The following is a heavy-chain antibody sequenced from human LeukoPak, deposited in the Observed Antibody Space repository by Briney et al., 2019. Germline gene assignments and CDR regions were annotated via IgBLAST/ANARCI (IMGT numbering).Heavy chain of an antibody. D-gene: IGHD1-26*01. V-gene: IGHV3-66*01. CDR2: IYRGGST. CDR1: GFTVSSNY. CDR3: AMATWVGGLDY. Sequence: PGGSLRLSCAASGFTVSSNYMSWVRQAPGKGLEWVSVIYRGGSTYYAGSVKGRFTISRDNSKNTLYLQMNNLRAEDTAVYYCAMATWVGGLDYWGQGTLVTVSS. J-gene: IGHJ4*02.